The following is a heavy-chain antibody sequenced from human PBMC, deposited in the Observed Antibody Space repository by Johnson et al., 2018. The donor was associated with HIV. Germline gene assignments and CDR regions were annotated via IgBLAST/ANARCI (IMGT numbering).Heavy chain of an antibody. V-gene: IGHV3-23*04. J-gene: IGHJ3*02. CDR2: ISGSGGST. Sequence: VQVVESGGGLVQPGGSLRLSCVASGFIFRNYWMSWVRQAPGKGLEWVSVISGSGGSTYYADSVKGRFTISRDNSKNTLYLQMNSLRAEDTAVYYCARDVDKDAFDIWGQGTMVTVSS. CDR3: ARDVDKDAFDI. D-gene: IGHD5-12*01. CDR1: GFIFRNYW.